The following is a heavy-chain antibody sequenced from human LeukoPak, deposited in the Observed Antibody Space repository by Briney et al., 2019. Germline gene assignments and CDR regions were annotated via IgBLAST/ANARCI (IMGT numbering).Heavy chain of an antibody. D-gene: IGHD6-13*01. V-gene: IGHV1-2*02. CDR3: ARDQVAGSWSSDVFDA. J-gene: IGHJ3*01. CDR1: GYTFTDYH. Sequence: ASVKVSCKASGYTFTDYHMHWVRQAPGQRPEWMGWINPNSGGTNFAQKFQGRVTMTRDMSISTAYMEVIRLRSDDTAVYYCARDQVAGSWSSDVFDAWGPETMVTVSS. CDR2: INPNSGGT.